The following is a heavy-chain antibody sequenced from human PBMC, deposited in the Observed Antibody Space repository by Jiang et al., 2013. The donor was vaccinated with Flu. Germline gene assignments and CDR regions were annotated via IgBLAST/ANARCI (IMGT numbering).Heavy chain of an antibody. Sequence: GAEVKKPGASVKVSCKASGYIFSNFGMSWVRQAPGQGLEWMGWISPYNNSPKYAQKFQGRVTLTTDTSTSTASMELRGLTSDDTAIYYCAKNFGGVAVASGAFEMWGQGTMVTVSS. CDR1: GYIFSNFG. CDR3: AKNFGGVAVASGAFEM. D-gene: IGHD3-16*01. J-gene: IGHJ3*02. V-gene: IGHV1-18*01. CDR2: ISPYNNSP.